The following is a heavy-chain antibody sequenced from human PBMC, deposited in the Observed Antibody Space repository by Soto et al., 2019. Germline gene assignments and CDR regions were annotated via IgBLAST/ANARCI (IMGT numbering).Heavy chain of an antibody. V-gene: IGHV3-30*18. CDR2: ISYDGSNK. J-gene: IGHJ6*02. CDR1: GFTFSSYG. D-gene: IGHD3-3*01. CDR3: AKGDTIFGVVAPSYYYYYGMDV. Sequence: PGGSLRLSCAASGFTFSSYGMHWVRQAPGKGLEWVAVISYDGSNKYYADSVKGRFTISRDNSKNTLYLQMNSLRAEDTAVYYCAKGDTIFGVVAPSYYYYYGMDVWGQGTTVNV.